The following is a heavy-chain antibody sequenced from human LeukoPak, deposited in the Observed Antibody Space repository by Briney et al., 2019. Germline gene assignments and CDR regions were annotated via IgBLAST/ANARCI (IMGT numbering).Heavy chain of an antibody. CDR2: IYYSGSN. D-gene: IGHD6-13*01. CDR1: GGSISSYY. J-gene: IGHJ2*01. Sequence: PSETLSLTCTASGGSISSYYWSWIRQPPGKGLEWIGYIYYSGSNNYNPSLESRVTISVDTSKNQFSLKRSSVTAADTAVYYCARDRSSWTHWYFDLWGRGTLVTVSS. V-gene: IGHV4-59*01. CDR3: ARDRSSWTHWYFDL.